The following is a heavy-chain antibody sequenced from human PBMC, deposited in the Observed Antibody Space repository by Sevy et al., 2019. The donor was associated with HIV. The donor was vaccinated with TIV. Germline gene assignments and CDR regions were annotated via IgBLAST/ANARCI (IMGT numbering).Heavy chain of an antibody. CDR1: GYSINTDYY. D-gene: IGHD3-3*01. CDR2: LYHSGSI. Sequence: SETLSLTCCVSGYSINTDYYWGWIRQPPGKGLEWIGSLYHSGSIYYNPSLKSRVTISVDSSKSQFSLKLSSVTAADTAVYYCAGAMRITIFRVLINYWGQGTLVTVSS. V-gene: IGHV4-38-2*01. CDR3: AGAMRITIFRVLINY. J-gene: IGHJ4*02.